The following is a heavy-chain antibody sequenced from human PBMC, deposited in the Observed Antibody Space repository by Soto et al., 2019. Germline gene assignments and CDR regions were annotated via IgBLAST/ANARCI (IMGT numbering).Heavy chain of an antibody. CDR1: VLIFSGHS. CDR3: ARELQSSTEGH. CDR2: ISIVPNSM. Sequence: PGGSLRLSCVASVLIFSGHSFSWVRQAPGKGLEWVSSISIVPNSMYYADSVKGRFTISRDNAKNTMYLEMDSLRVEDTAVYFCARELQSSTEGHWGKGTLVTVSS. J-gene: IGHJ4*02. V-gene: IGHV3-21*06. D-gene: IGHD6-6*01.